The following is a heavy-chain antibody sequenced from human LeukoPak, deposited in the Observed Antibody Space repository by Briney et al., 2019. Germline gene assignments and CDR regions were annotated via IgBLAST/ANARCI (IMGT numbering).Heavy chain of an antibody. V-gene: IGHV4-38-2*01. CDR3: ARARYCSSTSCYEVPWFDP. D-gene: IGHD2-2*01. CDR1: GYSISSGYY. CDR2: IYHSGST. Sequence: KPSETLSLTCAVSGYSISSGYYWGWIRQPPGKGLGWIGSIYHSGSTYYNPSLKSRVTISVDTSKNQFSLKLSSVTATDTAVYYCARARYCSSTSCYEVPWFDPWGQGTLVTVSS. J-gene: IGHJ5*02.